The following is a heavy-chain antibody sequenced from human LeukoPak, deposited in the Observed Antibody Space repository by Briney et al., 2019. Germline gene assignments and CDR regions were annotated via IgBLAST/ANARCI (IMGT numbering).Heavy chain of an antibody. CDR2: IRQDGSQK. CDR1: GFTFSSFW. D-gene: IGHD2-2*01. V-gene: IGHV3-7*01. J-gene: IGHJ4*02. CDR3: AKDEGLVVPAALDY. Sequence: GGSLRLSCAASGFTFSSFWMSWVRQAPGRGLEWVATIRQDGSQKYYLDSVKGRFTISRDNSKNTLYLQMNSLRAEDTAVYYCAKDEGLVVPAALDYWGQGTLVTVSS.